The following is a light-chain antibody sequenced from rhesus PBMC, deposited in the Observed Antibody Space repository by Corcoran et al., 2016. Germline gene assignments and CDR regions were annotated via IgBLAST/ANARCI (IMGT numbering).Light chain of an antibody. CDR2: EVN. V-gene: IGLV2-32*01. Sequence: QAALTQPRSVSGSPGQSVTISCTGTSSDIGGYNSFSWYQHHPGTAPKLMIYEVNKRPSGVSDRFSGSKSDNTASLPISGLPAEDEADYYCCSYAGSYTYIFGAGTRLTVL. CDR1: SSDIGGYNS. CDR3: CSYAGSYTYI. J-gene: IGLJ1*01.